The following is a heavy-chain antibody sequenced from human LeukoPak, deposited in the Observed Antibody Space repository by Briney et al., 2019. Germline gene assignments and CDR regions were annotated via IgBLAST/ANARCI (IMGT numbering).Heavy chain of an antibody. D-gene: IGHD3-22*01. CDR3: TTDRGYYYDSSGYYYYYGMDV. V-gene: IGHV3-15*01. Sequence: GGSLRLSCAASGFTFSNAWMSWVRQAPGKGLEWVARIKSKTDGGTTDYAAPVKGRFTISRDDSKNTLYLQMNSLKTEDTAVYYCTTDRGYYYDSSGYYYYYGMDVWGQGTTVTVSS. J-gene: IGHJ6*02. CDR1: GFTFSNAW. CDR2: IKSKTDGGTT.